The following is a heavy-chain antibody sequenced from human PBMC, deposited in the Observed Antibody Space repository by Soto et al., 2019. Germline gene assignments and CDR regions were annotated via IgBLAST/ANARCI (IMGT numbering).Heavy chain of an antibody. CDR3: ARDSWDSGSYFLDY. V-gene: IGHV1-69*08. Sequence: QVQLVQSGAEVKKPGSSVKVSCKASGGTFSSYTISWVRQAPGQGLEWMGRIIPILGIANYAQKFQGKVTITADKSTSTAYMELSSLRSEDTAVYYCARDSWDSGSYFLDYWGQGTLVTVSS. CDR2: IIPILGIA. D-gene: IGHD1-26*01. CDR1: GGTFSSYT. J-gene: IGHJ4*02.